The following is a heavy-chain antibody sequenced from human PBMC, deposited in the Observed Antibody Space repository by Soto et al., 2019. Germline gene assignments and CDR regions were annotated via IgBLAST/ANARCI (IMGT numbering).Heavy chain of an antibody. J-gene: IGHJ6*02. CDR2: ISYDGNIQ. CDR1: GFTFSSSG. Sequence: QVQLVESGGGVVQPGRSLRLSCAASGFTFSSSGMHWVRQAPGKGLEWLAVISYDGNIQYYEDSVKGRFTISRDNSKMSEYVALNSLSTEDRGVCRCAKSGGKGYDSSGLGDDWDVLGQGTTVIVSS. V-gene: IGHV3-30*18. CDR3: AKSGGKGYDSSGLGDDWDV. D-gene: IGHD3-22*01.